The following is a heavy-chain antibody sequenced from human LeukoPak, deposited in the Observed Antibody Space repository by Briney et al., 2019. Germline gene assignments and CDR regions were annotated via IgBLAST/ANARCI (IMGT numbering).Heavy chain of an antibody. V-gene: IGHV4-34*01. D-gene: IGHD1-1*01. J-gene: IGHJ4*02. CDR2: INHSGST. CDR1: GGSFSGYY. Sequence: SETLSLTCAVYGGSFSGYYWSWIRQPPGKGLEWIGEINHSGSTNYKSSLKSRATISVDTSKNQFSLKLNSVTAADTAVYYCARAGFALAPHRGTPFDYWGQGTLVTVSS. CDR3: ARAGFALAPHRGTPFDY.